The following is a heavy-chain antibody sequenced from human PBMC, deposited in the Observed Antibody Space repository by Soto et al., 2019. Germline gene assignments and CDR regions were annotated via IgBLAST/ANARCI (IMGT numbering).Heavy chain of an antibody. CDR2: IKQDGNEK. J-gene: IGHJ4*02. Sequence: GGSLRLSCEASGFSFSYFWMTWVRQAPGKGLEWVANIKQDGNEKYYVDSVKGRFTISRDNARNSLYLQMNRLRAEDTAVYYCARQKTKTGSSFIDYWGQGTLVTVYS. CDR3: ARQKTKTGSSFIDY. V-gene: IGHV3-7*03. CDR1: GFSFSYFW. D-gene: IGHD1-1*01.